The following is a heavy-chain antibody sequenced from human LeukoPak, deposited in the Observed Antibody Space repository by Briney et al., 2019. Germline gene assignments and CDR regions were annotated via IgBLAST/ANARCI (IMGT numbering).Heavy chain of an antibody. Sequence: GGSLRLSCAASGFTFSSYWMSWVRQAPGKGLEWVANIKQDGSEKYYVDSVKSRFTISRDNAKNSLYLQMNSLRAEDTAVYYCARETYYDILTGYLNYWGQGTLVTVSS. CDR3: ARETYYDILTGYLNY. V-gene: IGHV3-7*01. D-gene: IGHD3-9*01. CDR1: GFTFSSYW. CDR2: IKQDGSEK. J-gene: IGHJ4*02.